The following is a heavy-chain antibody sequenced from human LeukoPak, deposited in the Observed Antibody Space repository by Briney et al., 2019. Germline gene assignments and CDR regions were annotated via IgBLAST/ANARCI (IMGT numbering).Heavy chain of an antibody. CDR1: GFTFSSYA. Sequence: PGGSLRLSCGASGFTFSSYAMSWVRQAPGKGLEWVSAIGSGTYYADSVKGRFTISRDNSKNTLYLQMNSLRAEDTAVYYCAKAIDYGDYGPLDYWGQGTLVTVSS. J-gene: IGHJ4*02. V-gene: IGHV3-23*01. CDR3: AKAIDYGDYGPLDY. D-gene: IGHD4-17*01. CDR2: IGSGT.